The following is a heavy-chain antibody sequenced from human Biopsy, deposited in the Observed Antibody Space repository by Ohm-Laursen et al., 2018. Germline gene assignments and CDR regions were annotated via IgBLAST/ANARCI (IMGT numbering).Heavy chain of an antibody. Sequence: SVKVSCKASGATFSSIGVTWVRQVPGQGLEWMGRISPISDTAHYAQKFQGRVTISADKSTGTAFMELSSLRSEDTAVYYCARTFGESFYGLSCDPWGQGSLVTVPS. V-gene: IGHV1-69*04. D-gene: IGHD2/OR15-2a*01. CDR1: GATFSSIG. CDR3: ARTFGESFYGLSCDP. CDR2: ISPISDTA. J-gene: IGHJ5*01.